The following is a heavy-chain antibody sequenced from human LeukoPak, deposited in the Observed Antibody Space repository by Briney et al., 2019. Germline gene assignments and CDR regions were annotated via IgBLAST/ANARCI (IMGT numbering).Heavy chain of an antibody. V-gene: IGHV4-39*01. CDR1: GDSINSSPYY. J-gene: IGHJ4*02. CDR3: ARYFEYQRTIDY. D-gene: IGHD2-2*01. CDR2: IYYSGST. Sequence: SETLSLTCSVSGDSINSSPYYWVWIRQPPGKGLEWIGNIYYSGSTYYKSSLRSRVTISVDTSKNQFSLSLSSVTAADTAVYYCARYFEYQRTIDYWGQGTLVTVSS.